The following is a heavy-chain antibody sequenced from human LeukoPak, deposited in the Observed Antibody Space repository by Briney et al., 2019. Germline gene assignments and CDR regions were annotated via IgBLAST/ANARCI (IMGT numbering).Heavy chain of an antibody. CDR2: VSDSGGST. CDR1: GITLTNYG. V-gene: IGHV3-23*01. Sequence: GGSLRLSCAVSGITLTNYGMTWVRQAPGKGLEWVAGVSDSGGSTNYADSVKGRFTISRDNPKNTLYLQMNSLRAEDTAVYFCAKRGVVIRVILVGFHKEAYYFDSWGQGALVTVSS. D-gene: IGHD3-22*01. CDR3: AKRGVVIRVILVGFHKEAYYFDS. J-gene: IGHJ4*02.